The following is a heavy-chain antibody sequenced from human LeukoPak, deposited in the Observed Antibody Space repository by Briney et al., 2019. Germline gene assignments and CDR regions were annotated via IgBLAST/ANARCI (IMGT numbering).Heavy chain of an antibody. CDR2: ISSSGNYI. D-gene: IGHD5-18*01. J-gene: IGHJ6*02. V-gene: IGHV3-21*01. Sequence: PGGSLRLSRAASRFTFSSYSMNWVRQAPGKGLEWVSSISSSGNYIYYADSVKGRFTISRDNAKNSLYLQMNSLRAEDTAVYYCVRDAIQLWSPYGMDVWGQGTTVTVSS. CDR1: RFTFSSYS. CDR3: VRDAIQLWSPYGMDV.